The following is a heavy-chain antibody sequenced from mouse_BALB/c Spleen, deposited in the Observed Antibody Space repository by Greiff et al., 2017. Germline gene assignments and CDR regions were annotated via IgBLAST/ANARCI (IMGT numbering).Heavy chain of an antibody. CDR1: GFSLTSYG. CDR2: IWSGGST. CDR3: ARTHLLRLRAMDY. J-gene: IGHJ4*01. Sequence: QVQLQQSGPGLVQPSQSLSITCTVSGFSLTSYGVHWVRQSPGKGLEWLGVIWSGGSTDYNAAFISRLSISKDNSKSQVFFKMNSLQANDTAIYYCARTHLLRLRAMDYWGQGTSVTVSS. D-gene: IGHD1-2*01. V-gene: IGHV2-2*02.